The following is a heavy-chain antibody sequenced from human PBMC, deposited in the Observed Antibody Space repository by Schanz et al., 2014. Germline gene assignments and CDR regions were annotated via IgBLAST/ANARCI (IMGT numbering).Heavy chain of an antibody. Sequence: QVQLVESGGGVVQRGGSLRLSCAASGFIFSNYGMHWVRQAPGKGLEWVAFIWSDGSRTYHAESVKGRFTISRDNSRNTLYLQMDSLRDEDTAVYYCAKDLAVAGDYWGQGTLVTVSS. V-gene: IGHV3-30*02. J-gene: IGHJ4*02. CDR2: IWSDGSRT. CDR1: GFIFSNYG. CDR3: AKDLAVAGDY. D-gene: IGHD6-19*01.